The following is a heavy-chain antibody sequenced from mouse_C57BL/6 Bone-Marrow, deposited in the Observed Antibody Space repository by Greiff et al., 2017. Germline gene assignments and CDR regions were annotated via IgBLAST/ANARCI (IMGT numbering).Heavy chain of an antibody. CDR2: IFPGSGST. CDR1: GYTFTDYY. J-gene: IGHJ1*03. Sequence: VQLQESGPELVKPGASVKISCKASGYTFTDYYINWVKQRPGQGLEWIGWIFPGSGSTYYNEKFKGKATLTVDKSSSTAYMLLSSLTSEDSAVYFCARHSNSSYWYFDVWGTGTTVTVSS. D-gene: IGHD2-5*01. CDR3: ARHSNSSYWYFDV. V-gene: IGHV1-75*01.